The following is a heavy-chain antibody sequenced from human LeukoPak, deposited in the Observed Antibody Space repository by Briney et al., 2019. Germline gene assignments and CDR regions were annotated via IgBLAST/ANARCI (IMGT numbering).Heavy chain of an antibody. CDR3: AREGAYIGGSYPFDY. D-gene: IGHD1-26*01. J-gene: IGHJ4*02. Sequence: ASVKVSCKASGYTFSSYAMHWVRQAPGQRLEWMGWINAGNGNTKFSHEFQGRVTITRDTSASTAYMELNSLRSEDMVVYYCAREGAYIGGSYPFDYWGQGTLVTVSS. CDR1: GYTFSSYA. CDR2: INAGNGNT. V-gene: IGHV1-3*03.